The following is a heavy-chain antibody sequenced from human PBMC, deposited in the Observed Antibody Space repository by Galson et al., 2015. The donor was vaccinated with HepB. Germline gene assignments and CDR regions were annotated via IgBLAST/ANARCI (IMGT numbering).Heavy chain of an antibody. Sequence: SVKVSCKASGYTFTSYAMHWVRQAPGQRLEWMGWINAGNGNTKYSQKFQGRVTITRDTSASTAYMELSSLRSEDTAVYYCARDLRQWPNRYAFDIWGQGTVVTVSS. CDR2: INAGNGNT. V-gene: IGHV1-3*01. D-gene: IGHD6-19*01. CDR1: GYTFTSYA. J-gene: IGHJ3*02. CDR3: ARDLRQWPNRYAFDI.